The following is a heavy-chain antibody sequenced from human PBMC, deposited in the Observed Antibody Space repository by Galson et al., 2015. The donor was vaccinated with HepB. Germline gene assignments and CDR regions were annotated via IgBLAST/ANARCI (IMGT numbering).Heavy chain of an antibody. Sequence: SLRLSCAASGFTFSSYAMSWVRQAPGKGLEWVSAISGAGRSTYYADSVKGRFTVSRHNSKNTLYLQMNSLRPGDTAVYYCAKDLTGEGYWGQGTLVTVSS. D-gene: IGHD7-27*01. CDR1: GFTFSSYA. CDR3: AKDLTGEGY. V-gene: IGHV3-23*01. CDR2: ISGAGRST. J-gene: IGHJ4*02.